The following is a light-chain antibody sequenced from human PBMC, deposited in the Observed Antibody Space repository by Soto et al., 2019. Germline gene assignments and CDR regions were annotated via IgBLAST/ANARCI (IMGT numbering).Light chain of an antibody. CDR2: EVS. Sequence: QSVLTQPASVSGSPGQSITISCTGTTSDVGGYNYVSWYQQHPGKVPKLLIHEVSNRPSGVSNRFSGSKSGNTASLTISGLQAKDEADYYCLSKTSSISYVFGTGTKLTVL. CDR1: TSDVGGYNY. CDR3: LSKTSSISYV. J-gene: IGLJ1*01. V-gene: IGLV2-14*01.